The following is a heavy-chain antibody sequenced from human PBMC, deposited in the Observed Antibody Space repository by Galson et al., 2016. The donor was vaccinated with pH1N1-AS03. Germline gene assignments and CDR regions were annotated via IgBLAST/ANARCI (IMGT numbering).Heavy chain of an antibody. D-gene: IGHD1-26*01. V-gene: IGHV3-23*01. J-gene: IGHJ4*02. CDR1: GFSFNTFA. Sequence: SLRLSCAASGFSFNTFAMSWVRQAQGKGLEWVSSISASGGDTYYADSVKGRFTISRDNSRNTLYLQMNSLRAEDPAVYYCARRSPWESYYFDYWGQGTLVTVSS. CDR3: ARRSPWESYYFDY. CDR2: ISASGGDT.